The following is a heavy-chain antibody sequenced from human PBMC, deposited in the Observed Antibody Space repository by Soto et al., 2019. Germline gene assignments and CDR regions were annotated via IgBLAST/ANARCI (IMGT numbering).Heavy chain of an antibody. CDR2: ISWNSGSI. Sequence: EVQLVESGGGLVQPGRSLRLSCAAYGFTFEDYAMHWVRQAPGKGLEWVSGISWNSGSIGYADSVKGRFTISRDNAKNSLYLQMNSLRAEDTALYYCAKDTEYSSSSGVDYWGQGTLVTASS. V-gene: IGHV3-9*01. CDR3: AKDTEYSSSSGVDY. D-gene: IGHD6-6*01. J-gene: IGHJ4*02. CDR1: GFTFEDYA.